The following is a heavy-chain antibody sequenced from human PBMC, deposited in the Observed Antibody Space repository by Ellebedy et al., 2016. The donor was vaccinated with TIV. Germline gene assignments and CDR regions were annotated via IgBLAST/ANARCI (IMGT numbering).Heavy chain of an antibody. CDR2: IYHSGNT. CDR1: GYSISSGYF. CDR3: ARDGAGRWDY. J-gene: IGHJ4*02. V-gene: IGHV4-38-2*02. D-gene: IGHD4-23*01. Sequence: MPSETLSLTCTVSGYSISSGYFWAWVRQPPGKGLEWIGSIYHSGNTYYNPSLKSRVTISVDTSKNQFSLKLSSVTAADTAVYYCARDGAGRWDYWGPGTLVTVSS.